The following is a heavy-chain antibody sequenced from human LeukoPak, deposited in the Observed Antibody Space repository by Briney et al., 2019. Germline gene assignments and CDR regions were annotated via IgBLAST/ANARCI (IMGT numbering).Heavy chain of an antibody. CDR2: ISSSSSYI. Sequence: KPGGSLRLSCAASGFTFSSYSMNWVRQAPGKGLEWVSSISSSSSYIYYADSVKGRFTISRDNAKNSLYLQMNSLRAEDTAVYYCARDLPAVVRGVDDAFDIWGQGTMVTDSS. CDR3: ARDLPAVVRGVDDAFDI. J-gene: IGHJ3*02. CDR1: GFTFSSYS. D-gene: IGHD3-10*01. V-gene: IGHV3-21*01.